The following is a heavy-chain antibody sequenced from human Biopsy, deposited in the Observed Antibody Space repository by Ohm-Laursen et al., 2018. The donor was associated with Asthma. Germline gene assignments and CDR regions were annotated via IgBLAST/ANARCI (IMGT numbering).Heavy chain of an antibody. V-gene: IGHV1-69*01. CDR2: LIPVLGTP. CDR3: ARGYSGSDRIVYYYPGLDV. Sequence: GSSVKVSCKASGDSFSNYAISWVRQAPGQGLEWMGGLIPVLGTPDHAQMFEGRVTIIADESTSTAYMELSSLSSEDTAVYYCARGYSGSDRIVYYYPGLDVWGQGTTVTVSS. CDR1: GDSFSNYA. J-gene: IGHJ6*02. D-gene: IGHD5-12*01.